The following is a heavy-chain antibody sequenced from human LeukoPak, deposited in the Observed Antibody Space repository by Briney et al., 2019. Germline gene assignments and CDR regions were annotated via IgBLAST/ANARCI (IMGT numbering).Heavy chain of an antibody. J-gene: IGHJ4*02. CDR1: GGSFSGYY. CDR2: INHSGST. D-gene: IGHD3-10*01. V-gene: IGHV4-34*01. Sequence: SETLSLTCAVYGGSFSGYYWSWIRQPPGKGLEWIWEINHSGSTNYNPSLKRRVTISVDTSKNQFSLKLSSVTAADTAVYYCARGLDQYGSGSYYNDYWGQGTLVTVSS. CDR3: ARGLDQYGSGSYYNDY.